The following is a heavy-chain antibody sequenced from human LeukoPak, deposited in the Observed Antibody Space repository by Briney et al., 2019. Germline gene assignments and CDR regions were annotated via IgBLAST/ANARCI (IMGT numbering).Heavy chain of an antibody. J-gene: IGHJ4*02. Sequence: ASVKVSCKASGYTFTSYDINWVRQATGQGLEWMGWMNPNSGNTGYAQKFQGRVTMTRNTSISTAYMELSSLRSEDTAVYYCARRRLEWLLPDYWGQGTLVTVSS. D-gene: IGHD3-3*01. CDR2: MNPNSGNT. CDR3: ARRRLEWLLPDY. CDR1: GYTFTSYD. V-gene: IGHV1-8*01.